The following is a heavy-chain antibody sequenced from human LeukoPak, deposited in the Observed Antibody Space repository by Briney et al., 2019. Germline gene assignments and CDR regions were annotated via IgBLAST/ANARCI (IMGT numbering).Heavy chain of an antibody. CDR2: MSRSGSEI. J-gene: IGHJ6*04. D-gene: IGHD1-26*01. CDR1: GFTLSSHT. V-gene: IGHV3-48*01. Sequence: GGSLRLLCAASGFTLSSHTMNGVRQARGKGVEGVSDMSRSGSEIHYADCVRGRFAISRDNANNSVYLQLTTLRVEDTAVSYCARDSGRYGYYMDVWGKGTTVTVSS. CDR3: ARDSGRYGYYMDV.